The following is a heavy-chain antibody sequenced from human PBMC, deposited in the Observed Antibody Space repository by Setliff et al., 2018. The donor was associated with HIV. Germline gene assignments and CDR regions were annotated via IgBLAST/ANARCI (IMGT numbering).Heavy chain of an antibody. D-gene: IGHD2-2*02. CDR1: GYTFSTHC. CDR2: ISGYGDAT. J-gene: IGHJ6*02. V-gene: IGHV1-18*01. CDR3: ARDSRARAIPGAINYRYYGMDV. Sequence: ASVKVSCKAFGYTFSTHCVSWVRRAPGQGLEWLGWISGYGDATRFAQKVQGRVTLTTDTSASTAYLELRSLTSDDTAVYYGARDSRARAIPGAINYRYYGMDVWGQGTTVTVSS.